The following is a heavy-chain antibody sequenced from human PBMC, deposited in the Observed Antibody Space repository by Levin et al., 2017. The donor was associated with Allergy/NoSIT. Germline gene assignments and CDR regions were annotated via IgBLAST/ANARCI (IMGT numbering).Heavy chain of an antibody. Sequence: SETLSLTCAVSGGSISSSNWWSWVRQPPGKGLEWIGEIYHSGSTNYNPSLKSRVTISVDKSKNQFSLKLSSVTAADTAVYYCASTLLWFGETWAFDYWGQGTLVTVSS. CDR1: GGSISSSNW. CDR2: IYHSGST. J-gene: IGHJ4*02. CDR3: ASTLLWFGETWAFDY. D-gene: IGHD3-10*01. V-gene: IGHV4-4*02.